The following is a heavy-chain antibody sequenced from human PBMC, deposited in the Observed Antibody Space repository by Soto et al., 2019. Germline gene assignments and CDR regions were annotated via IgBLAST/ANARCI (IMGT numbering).Heavy chain of an antibody. CDR3: ARDPYFDY. Sequence: PGGSLRLSCAASGFTFNIYPLHWIRQAPGKGLEWVAVISYDGRNDDYGDSVSARFTISRDNSKNMVYLHMNSLTPEDRAVYYFARDPYFDYWGQGTLVTVSS. CDR2: ISYDGRND. CDR1: GFTFNIYP. V-gene: IGHV3-30*04. J-gene: IGHJ4*02.